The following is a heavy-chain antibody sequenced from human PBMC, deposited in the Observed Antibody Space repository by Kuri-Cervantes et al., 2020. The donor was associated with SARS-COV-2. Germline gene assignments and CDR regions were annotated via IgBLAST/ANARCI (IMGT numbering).Heavy chain of an antibody. J-gene: IGHJ4*02. CDR2: IYYSGST. Sequence: GSLRLSCTVSGGSISSYYWGWLRQPPGKGLEWIGSIYYSGSTYYNPSLKSRVTISVDTSKNQFSLKLSSVTAADTAVYYCARRGAVAGTVPFFDYWGQGTLVTVSS. V-gene: IGHV4-39*01. D-gene: IGHD6-19*01. CDR3: ARRGAVAGTVPFFDY. CDR1: GGSISSYY.